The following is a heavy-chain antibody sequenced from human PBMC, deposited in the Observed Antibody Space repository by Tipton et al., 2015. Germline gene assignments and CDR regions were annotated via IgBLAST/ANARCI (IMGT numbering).Heavy chain of an antibody. V-gene: IGHV4-39*07. CDR3: AREGGAIVGTTYWFFDL. D-gene: IGHD1-7*01. Sequence: TLSLTCTVSGGSISRSSYYWGWIRQPPGKGLEWIGSIYYRGSTYYNPSLKSRVTISLDTSENHFSLRLSPVTATDTAMYYCAREGGAIVGTTYWFFDLWGRGTLVTVSS. CDR2: IYYRGST. J-gene: IGHJ2*01. CDR1: GGSISRSSYY.